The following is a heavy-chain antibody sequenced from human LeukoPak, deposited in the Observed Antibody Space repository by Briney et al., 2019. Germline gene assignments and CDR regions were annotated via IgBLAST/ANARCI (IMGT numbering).Heavy chain of an antibody. D-gene: IGHD1-26*01. CDR2: IFLSGNT. CDR3: ARQPYTIGAYYFDY. CDR1: GDSISSYY. V-gene: IGHV4-59*08. J-gene: IGHJ4*02. Sequence: PSETLSLTCIVSGDSISSYYWSWIRQPPGKGLEWIGYIFLSGNTNYNPSLKSRVTMSIDTSKNQFSLRLSSVTAADTAVYYCARQPYTIGAYYFDYWGPGTLVSVSS.